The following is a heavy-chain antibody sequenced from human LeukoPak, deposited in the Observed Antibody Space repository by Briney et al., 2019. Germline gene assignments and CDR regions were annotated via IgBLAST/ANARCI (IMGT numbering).Heavy chain of an antibody. CDR3: ARAAGDYYYYYMDV. Sequence: PSETLSLTCAVYGGSFSGYYWSWIRQPQGEGLEWIGEINHSGSTNYNPSLKSRVTISVDTSKNQFSLKLSSVTAADSAVYYCARAAGDYYYYYMDVWGKGTTVTVSS. D-gene: IGHD6-13*01. J-gene: IGHJ6*03. CDR1: GGSFSGYY. V-gene: IGHV4-34*01. CDR2: INHSGST.